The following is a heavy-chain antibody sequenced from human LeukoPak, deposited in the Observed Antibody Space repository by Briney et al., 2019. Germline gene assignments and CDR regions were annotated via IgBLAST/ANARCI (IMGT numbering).Heavy chain of an antibody. D-gene: IGHD7-27*01. J-gene: IGHJ4*02. CDR3: ARDPGTGDFDY. CDR2: ISSSSSTI. Sequence: GGSLRLSCAASGFTFSSYGMTWVRQAPGKGLEWVSYISSSSSTIYYADSVKGRFTISRDNAKNTLYLQMNSLRAEDTAVYYCARDPGTGDFDYWGQGTLVTVSS. CDR1: GFTFSSYG. V-gene: IGHV3-48*01.